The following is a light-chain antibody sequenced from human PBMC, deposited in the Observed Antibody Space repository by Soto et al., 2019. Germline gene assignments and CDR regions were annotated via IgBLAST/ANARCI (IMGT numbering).Light chain of an antibody. J-gene: IGLJ1*01. V-gene: IGLV2-14*01. CDR1: SSDVGGYNY. Sequence: QSALTQPASVSGSPGQSITISCTGTSSDVGGYNYVSWYQQDPGKAPKLLIYEVSNRPSGVSNRFSGSKSGNTASLTISGLQADDEADYYCSSYTSSSTTVFGTGTKLTVL. CDR3: SSYTSSSTTV. CDR2: EVS.